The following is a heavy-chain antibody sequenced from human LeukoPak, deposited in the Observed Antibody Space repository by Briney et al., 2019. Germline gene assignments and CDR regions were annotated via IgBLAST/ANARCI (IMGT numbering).Heavy chain of an antibody. D-gene: IGHD3-9*01. J-gene: IGHJ6*02. Sequence: PGGSLRLSCAASGFTFSSYWMHWVRQAPGKGLVWVSRINSDGSSTSYADSVKGRFTISRDNAKNTLYLQMNSLRAEDTAVYYCARDQHHDILTGYYPYYYYGMDVWGQGTTVTVSS. CDR3: ARDQHHDILTGYYPYYYYGMDV. CDR1: GFTFSSYW. V-gene: IGHV3-74*01. CDR2: INSDGSST.